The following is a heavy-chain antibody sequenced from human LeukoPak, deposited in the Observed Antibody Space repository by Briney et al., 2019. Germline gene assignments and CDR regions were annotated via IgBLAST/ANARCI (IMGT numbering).Heavy chain of an antibody. J-gene: IGHJ6*02. V-gene: IGHV4-39*02. Sequence: SETLSLTCTVSGGSISSTSDYWGWIRQPPGKGLRWIGTIYYNGDTQYNASLKSRLSISVDTSKSHFSLKLISVTAGDTAVYYCARAYAYASGAYGIDVWGQGTTVTVSS. CDR2: IYYNGDT. CDR1: GGSISSTSDY. CDR3: ARAYAYASGAYGIDV. D-gene: IGHD3-16*01.